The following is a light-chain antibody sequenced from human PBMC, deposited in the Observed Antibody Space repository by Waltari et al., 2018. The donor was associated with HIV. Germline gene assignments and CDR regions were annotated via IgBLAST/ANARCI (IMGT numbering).Light chain of an antibody. CDR2: SND. Sequence: SVLLQPPSASGTPGHRVTISCSGRRSHIGVTSLNRYQQFPGTAPKLLIYSNDRRPSGVPDRFSGSKSGTSASLVINGLQPEDEADYYCSAWDDNLNALFGGGTKLTVL. J-gene: IGLJ2*01. V-gene: IGLV1-44*01. CDR1: RSHIGVTS. CDR3: SAWDDNLNAL.